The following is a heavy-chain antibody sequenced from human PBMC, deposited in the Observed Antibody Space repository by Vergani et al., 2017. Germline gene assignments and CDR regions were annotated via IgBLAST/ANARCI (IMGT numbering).Heavy chain of an antibody. V-gene: IGHV3-23*01. J-gene: IGHJ4*02. D-gene: IGHD2-2*01. CDR1: GFTFSSYA. CDR2: ISGSGGST. CDR3: AKGYDRQLLFFDY. Sequence: EVQLLESGGGLVQPGGSLRLSCAASGFTFSSYAMSWVRQAPGKGLEWVSAISGSGGSTYYADSVKGRFTIARDNSKNTLYLQRNSLRAEDTAVYYCAKGYDRQLLFFDYWGQGTLVTVSS.